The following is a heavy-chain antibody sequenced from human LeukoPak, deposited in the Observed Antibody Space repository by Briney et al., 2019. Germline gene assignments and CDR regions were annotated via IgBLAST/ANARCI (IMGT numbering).Heavy chain of an antibody. J-gene: IGHJ3*02. Sequence: ASVKVSCKASGYTFISYGISWVRRAPGHGLEWMGWISSYNGNTHYAQKFQGRVTMTTDTSTSTAYMELRSLRSDDTAVYFCAREDYDILTGHDPFDIWGPGTMVTVSS. CDR2: ISSYNGNT. V-gene: IGHV1-18*04. CDR1: GYTFISYG. CDR3: AREDYDILTGHDPFDI. D-gene: IGHD3-9*01.